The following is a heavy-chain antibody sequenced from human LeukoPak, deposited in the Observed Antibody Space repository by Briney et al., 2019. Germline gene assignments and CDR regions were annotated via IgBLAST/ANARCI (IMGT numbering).Heavy chain of an antibody. CDR2: ITGNGDTI. D-gene: IGHD3-22*01. CDR3: TSEQYYYDSSGYYSG. J-gene: IGHJ4*02. CDR1: GFTFRTYA. Sequence: PGGSLRLSCAAFGFTFRTYAMNWVRQAPGKGLEWVSLITGNGDTIQYADSVKGRFTISRDNSKNTLYLQMNNVRAEDTAMYYCTSEQYYYDSSGYYSGWGQGTLVTVSS. V-gene: IGHV3-23*01.